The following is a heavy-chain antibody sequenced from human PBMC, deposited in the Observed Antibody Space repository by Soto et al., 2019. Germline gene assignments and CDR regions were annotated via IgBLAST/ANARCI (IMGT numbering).Heavy chain of an antibody. V-gene: IGHV3-23*04. CDR1: GFTFSSYA. CDR3: AKPVDLRIAAAAIFDY. Sequence: EVQLVESGGGLVQPGGSLRLSCAASGFTFSSYAMSWVRQAPGKGLEWVSAISGSGGSTYYADSVKGRFTITRDNSKKTLYQQMSRLRAEDTAVYYWAKPVDLRIAAAAIFDYWGQGTLVTVST. CDR2: ISGSGGST. D-gene: IGHD6-13*01. J-gene: IGHJ4*02.